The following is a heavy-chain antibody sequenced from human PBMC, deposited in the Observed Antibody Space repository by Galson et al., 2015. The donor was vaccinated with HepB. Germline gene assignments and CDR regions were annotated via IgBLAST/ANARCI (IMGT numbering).Heavy chain of an antibody. CDR1: GGSISSSSYY. V-gene: IGHV4-39*01. CDR2: IYYSGST. Sequence: LSLTCTVSGGSISSSSYYWGWIRQPPGKGLEWIGSIYYSGSTYYNPSLKSRVTISVDTSKNQFSLKLSSVTAADTAVYYCARRGRPWELHFDYWGQGTLVTVST. J-gene: IGHJ4*02. CDR3: ARRGRPWELHFDY. D-gene: IGHD1-26*01.